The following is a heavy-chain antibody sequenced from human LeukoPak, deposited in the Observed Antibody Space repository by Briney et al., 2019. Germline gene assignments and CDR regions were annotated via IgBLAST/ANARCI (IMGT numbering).Heavy chain of an antibody. CDR3: AKDMAGTTGGLADY. D-gene: IGHD1-7*01. CDR2: ISWNSGSI. V-gene: IGHV3-9*01. Sequence: PGGSLRLSCAASGFTFDDYAMHWVRQAPGKGLEWVSGISWNSGSIGYADSVKGRFTISRDNAKNSLYLQMNSLRAEDTALYYCAKDMAGTTGGLADYWGQGTLVTVSS. CDR1: GFTFDDYA. J-gene: IGHJ4*02.